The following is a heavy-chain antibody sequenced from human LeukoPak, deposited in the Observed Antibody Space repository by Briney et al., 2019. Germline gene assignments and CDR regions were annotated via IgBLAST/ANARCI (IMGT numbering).Heavy chain of an antibody. V-gene: IGHV4-59*01. J-gene: IGHJ4*02. CDR2: IYYSGST. CDR3: ARVDSGSYFWFDY. CDR1: GGSISSYY. Sequence: SETLSLTCTVSGGSISSYYWSWIRQPPGKGLEWIGYIYYSGSTNYNPSLKSRVTISVDTSKNQFSLKLSSVTAADTAVYYCARVDSGSYFWFDYWGQGTLVTVSS. D-gene: IGHD1-26*01.